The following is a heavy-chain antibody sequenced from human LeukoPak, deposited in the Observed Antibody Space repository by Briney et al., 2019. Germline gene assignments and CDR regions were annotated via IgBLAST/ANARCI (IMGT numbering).Heavy chain of an antibody. V-gene: IGHV3-48*01. CDR2: ISSSSITI. CDR1: GFTFSSYS. Sequence: GGSLRLSCAASGFTFSSYSMNWVRQAPGKGPEWFSYISSSSITIYYADSVKGRFTISRDNAKNSLYLQMNSLRAEDTAVYYCASGPITIFGVVTYWGQGTLVTVSS. J-gene: IGHJ4*02. CDR3: ASGPITIFGVVTY. D-gene: IGHD3-3*01.